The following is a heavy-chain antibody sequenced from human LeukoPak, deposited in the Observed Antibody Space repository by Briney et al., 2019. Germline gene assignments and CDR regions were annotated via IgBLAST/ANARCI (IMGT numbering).Heavy chain of an antibody. CDR3: ARGPEQPEGMAGWFDP. CDR1: GYTFTSYD. D-gene: IGHD6-19*01. Sequence: VASVKVSCKASGYTFTSYDISWVRQATGQGLEWMGWMNPNSGNTGYAQKFQGRVTMTRNTSISTAYMELSSLRSEDTAVYYCARGPEQPEGMAGWFDPWGQGTLVTVSS. V-gene: IGHV1-8*01. J-gene: IGHJ5*02. CDR2: MNPNSGNT.